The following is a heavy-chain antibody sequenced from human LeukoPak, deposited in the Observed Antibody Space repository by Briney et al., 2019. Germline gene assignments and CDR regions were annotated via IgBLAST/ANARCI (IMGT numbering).Heavy chain of an antibody. V-gene: IGHV4-59*01. Sequence: KPSETLSLTCTVSGGSISPYYWSWIRQPPGKGREWIGYIYYTGSTDYNPCLKTPVTISVDTSKNQFSLALRSVTAADTAVYYCARGLLTGGYDNWGQGTLVTVSS. CDR2: IYYTGST. CDR1: GGSISPYY. J-gene: IGHJ4*02. CDR3: ARGLLTGGYDN. D-gene: IGHD5-18*01.